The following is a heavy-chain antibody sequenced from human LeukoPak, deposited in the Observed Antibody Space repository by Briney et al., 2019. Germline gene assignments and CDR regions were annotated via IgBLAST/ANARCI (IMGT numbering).Heavy chain of an antibody. CDR2: ISSTSITM. CDR3: ARETILAVAGDF. J-gene: IGHJ4*02. D-gene: IGHD6-19*01. CDR1: GFTFNRNN. Sequence: GGSLRLSCAASGFTFNRNNMNWVRQAPREGLGWGSYISSTSITMYYADSVKGRFTISRDNAKNSLYLQMNSLRADDTAVYYCARETILAVAGDFWGQGTLVTVSS. V-gene: IGHV3-48*01.